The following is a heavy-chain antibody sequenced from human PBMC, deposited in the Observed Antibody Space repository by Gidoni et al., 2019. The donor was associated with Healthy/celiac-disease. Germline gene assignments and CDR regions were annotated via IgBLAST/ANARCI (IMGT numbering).Heavy chain of an antibody. J-gene: IGHJ4*02. CDR1: GGSISSGSYY. CDR2: IYTSGST. V-gene: IGHV4-61*02. CDR3: ARSEGYYGSGWPFDY. D-gene: IGHD3-10*01. Sequence: QVQLQESGPGLVTPSQTLSLTCTVSGGSISSGSYYWSWIRQPAGKGLEWIGRIYTSGSTNYNPSLKSRVTISVDTSKNQFSLKLSSVTAADTAVYYCARSEGYYGSGWPFDYWGQGTLVTVSS.